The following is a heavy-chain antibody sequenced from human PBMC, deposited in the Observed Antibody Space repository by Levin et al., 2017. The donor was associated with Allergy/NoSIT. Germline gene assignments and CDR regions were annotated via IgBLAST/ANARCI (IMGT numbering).Heavy chain of an antibody. V-gene: IGHV3-30*18. CDR1: GLTFSSYG. Sequence: PGGSLRLSCVASGLTFSSYGMHWVRQAPGKGLEWVAAISNDGNSKYYADSVKGRFTISRDNSKNTLYLQMNSLRAEDTAVYYCAKDIRAWFGGSDYWGQGTLVTVSS. D-gene: IGHD3-10*01. CDR2: ISNDGNSK. J-gene: IGHJ4*02. CDR3: AKDIRAWFGGSDY.